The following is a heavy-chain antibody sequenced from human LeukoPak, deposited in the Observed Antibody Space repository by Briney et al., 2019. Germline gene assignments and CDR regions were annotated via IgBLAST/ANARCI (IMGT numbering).Heavy chain of an antibody. V-gene: IGHV1-2*02. CDR2: IDPNTGRT. J-gene: IGHJ6*02. Sequence: ASVKVSCKPSGYTFTDYYLHWVRQAPGQGLEWMGWIDPNTGRTNFAEKFQGRVTMTRDTSVSTAYMDLSRLGSDDTAEYYCARTPVTVIRGVIEDGMDVWGQGTTVTVSS. CDR3: ARTPVTVIRGVIEDGMDV. CDR1: GYTFTDYY. D-gene: IGHD3-10*01.